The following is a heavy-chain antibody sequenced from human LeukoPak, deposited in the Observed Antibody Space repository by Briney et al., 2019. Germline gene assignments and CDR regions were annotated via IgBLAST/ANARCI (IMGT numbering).Heavy chain of an antibody. J-gene: IGHJ4*02. CDR2: INAGNGHT. CDR3: ARGIWSRTVSSYYFDY. V-gene: IGHV1-3*01. D-gene: IGHD3-3*01. CDR1: GFTFTNYA. Sequence: ASVKVSCKASGFTFTNYAMQWVRQAPGQRLEWMGWINAGNGHTRYSQRFQGRVTITRDTSATTVYMEVTSLRSEDTAVYYCARGIWSRTVSSYYFDYWGQGPLVTVSS.